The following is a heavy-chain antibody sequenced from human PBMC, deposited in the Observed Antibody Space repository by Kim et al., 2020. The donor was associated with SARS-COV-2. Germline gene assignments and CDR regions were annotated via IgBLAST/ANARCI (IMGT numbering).Heavy chain of an antibody. CDR1: GGTFSSYA. CDR3: ARGRGYGSGSYYPFDP. V-gene: IGHV1-69*13. CDR2: IIPIFGTA. D-gene: IGHD3-10*01. J-gene: IGHJ5*02. Sequence: SVKVSCKASGGTFSSYAISWVRQAPGQGLEWMGGIIPIFGTANYAQKFQGRVTITADESTSTAYMELSSLRSEDTAVYYCARGRGYGSGSYYPFDPWGQGTLVTVSS.